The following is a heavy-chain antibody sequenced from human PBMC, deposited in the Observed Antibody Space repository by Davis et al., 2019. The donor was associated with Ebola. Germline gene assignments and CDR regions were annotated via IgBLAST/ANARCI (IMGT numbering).Heavy chain of an antibody. D-gene: IGHD2-2*01. Sequence: SETLSLTCTVPGGSISSSSYYWGWIRQPPGKGLEWIGSIYYSGSTYYNPSLKSRVTISVDTSKSQFSLKLSSVTAADTAVYYCARQGGVVVVPAAPRYYYGMDVWGQGTTVTVSS. CDR1: GGSISSSSYY. V-gene: IGHV4-39*01. J-gene: IGHJ6*02. CDR2: IYYSGST. CDR3: ARQGGVVVVPAAPRYYYGMDV.